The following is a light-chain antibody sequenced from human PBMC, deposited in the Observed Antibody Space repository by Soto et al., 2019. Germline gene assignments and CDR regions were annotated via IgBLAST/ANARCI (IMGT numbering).Light chain of an antibody. CDR3: SSYTTGSTLYV. CDR1: INDIGAYKY. CDR2: EVS. J-gene: IGLJ1*01. Sequence: SAPRRPSSVSGSPGQSIPISCTGSINDIGAYKYVSWYQQYPGKSPKLIIFEVSNRPSGVSNRFSGSKSGNTASLTIAGLQAEDEADYHCSSYTTGSTLYVFGGGTKV. V-gene: IGLV2-14*01.